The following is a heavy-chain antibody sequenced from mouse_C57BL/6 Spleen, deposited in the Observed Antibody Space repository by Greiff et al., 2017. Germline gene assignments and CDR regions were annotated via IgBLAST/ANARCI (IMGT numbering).Heavy chain of an antibody. J-gene: IGHJ4*01. CDR2: IHPNSGST. CDR1: GYTFTSYW. V-gene: IGHV1-64*01. Sequence: QVQLQQPGAELVKPGASVKLSCKASGYTFTSYWMPWVKQRPGQGLEWIGMIHPNSGSTNYNEKFKSKATLTVDKSSSTAYMQLSSLTSAGSAVYYCARSGSNYAVEYWGQGTSVTVSS. D-gene: IGHD3-1*01. CDR3: ARSGSNYAVEY.